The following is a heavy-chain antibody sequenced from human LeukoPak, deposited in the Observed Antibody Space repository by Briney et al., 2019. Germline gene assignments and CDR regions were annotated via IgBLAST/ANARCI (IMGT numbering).Heavy chain of an antibody. CDR3: ARFEDSSGWYRGAFDI. Sequence: PGGSLRLSCAASGFTFSSYSMKWVRQAPGKGLEWVSYISSSSSIIYYADSVKGRFTVSRDNAKNSLYLQMNSLRAEDTAVYYCARFEDSSGWYRGAFDIWGQGTMVTVSS. D-gene: IGHD6-19*01. CDR2: ISSSSSII. J-gene: IGHJ3*02. CDR1: GFTFSSYS. V-gene: IGHV3-48*01.